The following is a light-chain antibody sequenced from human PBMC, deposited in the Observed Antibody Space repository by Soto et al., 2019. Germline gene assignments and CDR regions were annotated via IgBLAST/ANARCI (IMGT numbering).Light chain of an antibody. J-gene: IGKJ3*01. Sequence: EIVMTQSPATLSVSPGERATLSCRASQSVSSNLAWYQQKPGQAPRLLIYGASTRATGIPARFSGSGSVTEFTLPIRILQSEDFAVYYCQQYNNWPLTFGPGTKVDSK. CDR2: GAS. CDR1: QSVSSN. CDR3: QQYNNWPLT. V-gene: IGKV3-15*01.